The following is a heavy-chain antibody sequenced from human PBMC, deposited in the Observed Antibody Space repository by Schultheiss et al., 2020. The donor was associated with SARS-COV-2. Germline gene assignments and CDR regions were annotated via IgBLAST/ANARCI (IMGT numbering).Heavy chain of an antibody. CDR1: GFTFSSFG. V-gene: IGHV3-30*19. Sequence: AGSLRLSCAASGFTFSSFGMHWVRQAPGKGLEWVAVIWYDGSNKYYADSVKGRFTISRDNSKNSLYLQMNSLRVEDTAVYYCARDRPPYYYDSSGYFPYYGMDVWGQGTTVTVSS. J-gene: IGHJ6*02. CDR2: IWYDGSNK. D-gene: IGHD3-22*01. CDR3: ARDRPPYYYDSSGYFPYYGMDV.